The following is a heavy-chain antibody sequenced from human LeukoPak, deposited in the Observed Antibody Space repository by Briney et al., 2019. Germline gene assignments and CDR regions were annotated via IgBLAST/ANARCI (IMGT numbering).Heavy chain of an antibody. CDR1: GFTFSSYA. V-gene: IGHV3-23*01. J-gene: IGHJ3*02. D-gene: IGHD5-24*01. CDR3: ERTHALATIDAFDI. Sequence: GGSLRLSCAASGFTFSSYAMSWVRQAPGKGLEWVSAISGSAGSTYYADSVKGRFTISRDNSKNTLYLQMNSLRAEDTAVYYCERTHALATIDAFDIWGQGTMVTVSS. CDR2: ISGSAGST.